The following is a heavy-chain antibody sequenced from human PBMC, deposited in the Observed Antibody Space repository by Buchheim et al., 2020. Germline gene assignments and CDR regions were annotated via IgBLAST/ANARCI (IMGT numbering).Heavy chain of an antibody. CDR2: ISSSGSTI. V-gene: IGHV3-48*03. Sequence: EVQLVESGGDLVQPGGSLRLSRAASGFTFSSYEMNWVRQAPGKGLEWVSYISSSGSTIYYADSVKGRFTISRDNAKNSLYLQMNSLRAEDTAVYYCARQEPYCGGDCYSPGYYGMDVWGQGTT. D-gene: IGHD2-21*02. J-gene: IGHJ6*02. CDR1: GFTFSSYE. CDR3: ARQEPYCGGDCYSPGYYGMDV.